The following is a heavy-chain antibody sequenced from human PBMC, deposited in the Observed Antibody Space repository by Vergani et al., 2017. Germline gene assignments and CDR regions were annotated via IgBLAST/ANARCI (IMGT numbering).Heavy chain of an antibody. CDR3: ARVRDGYNSGPDY. CDR2: ISGSGGST. V-gene: IGHV3-23*01. D-gene: IGHD5-24*01. J-gene: IGHJ4*02. CDR1: GFTFSSYA. Sequence: EVQLLESGGGLVQPGGSLRLSCAASGFTFSSYAMSWVRQAPGKGLEWVSAISGSGGSTYYADSVKGRFTISRDNSKNTLYLQMNSLRAEDTAVYYCARVRDGYNSGPDYWGQGTLVTVSS.